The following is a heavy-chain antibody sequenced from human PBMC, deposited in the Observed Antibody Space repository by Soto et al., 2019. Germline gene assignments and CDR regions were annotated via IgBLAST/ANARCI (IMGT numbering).Heavy chain of an antibody. CDR3: ARGIVGSYYYYGMDV. Sequence: QVQLVESGGGVVQPGRSLRLSCAASGFTFSSYGMHWVRQAPGKGLEWVAVIWYDGSNKYYADSVKGRFTISRDNSKNTLYLQMNSLGAEDTAVYYCARGIVGSYYYYGMDVWGQGTTVTVSS. CDR1: GFTFSSYG. CDR2: IWYDGSNK. D-gene: IGHD1-26*01. V-gene: IGHV3-33*01. J-gene: IGHJ6*02.